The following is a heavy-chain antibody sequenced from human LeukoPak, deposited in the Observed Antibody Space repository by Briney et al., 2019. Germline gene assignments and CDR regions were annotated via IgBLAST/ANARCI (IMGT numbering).Heavy chain of an antibody. CDR2: ISAYNGNT. J-gene: IGHJ6*02. D-gene: IGHD3-10*01. CDR3: ARDRLLWFGELADYGMDV. CDR1: GYTFTSYG. Sequence: ASVKVSCKASGYTFTSYGISWVRQATGQGLEWMGWISAYNGNTNYAQKLQGRVTMTTDTSTSTAYMELRSLRSDDTAVYYCARDRLLWFGELADYGMDVWGQGTTVTVSS. V-gene: IGHV1-18*01.